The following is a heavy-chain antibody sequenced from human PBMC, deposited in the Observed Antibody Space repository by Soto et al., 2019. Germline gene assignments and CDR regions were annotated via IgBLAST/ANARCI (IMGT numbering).Heavy chain of an antibody. CDR2: IYYSGST. CDR3: AREALPYYDILTGYYSV. V-gene: IGHV4-31*03. CDR1: GGSISSGGYY. J-gene: IGHJ3*01. D-gene: IGHD3-9*01. Sequence: SETLSLTCTVSGGSISSGGYYWSWIRQHPGKGLEWIGYIYYSGSTYYNPSLKSRVTISVDTSKNQFSLKLSSVTAADTAVYYCAREALPYYDILTGYYSVWGQGTMVTVSS.